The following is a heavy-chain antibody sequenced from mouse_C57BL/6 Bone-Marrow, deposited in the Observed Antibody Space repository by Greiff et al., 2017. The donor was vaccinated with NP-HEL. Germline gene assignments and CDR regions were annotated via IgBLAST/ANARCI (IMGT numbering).Heavy chain of an antibody. CDR2: FHPYNDDT. Sequence: VKLQESGAELVKPGASVKMSCKASGYTFTTYPIEWMKQNHGKSLEWIGNFHPYNDDTKYNEKFKGKATLTVEKSSSTVYLELSRLTSDDSAVYYCARGYDGYPHAMDYWGQGTSVTVSS. CDR3: ARGYDGYPHAMDY. D-gene: IGHD2-3*01. CDR1: GYTFTTYP. V-gene: IGHV1-47*01. J-gene: IGHJ4*01.